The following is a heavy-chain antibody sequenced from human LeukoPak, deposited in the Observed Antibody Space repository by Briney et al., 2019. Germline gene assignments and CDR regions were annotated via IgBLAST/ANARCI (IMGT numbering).Heavy chain of an antibody. J-gene: IGHJ3*02. CDR1: GDSDSSNSAA. CDR3: AGHTTISHDAFDI. V-gene: IGHV6-1*01. CDR2: TYYRSRWYN. D-gene: IGHD1-14*01. Sequence: TSQTLSLTCAISGDSDSSNSAAWNWIRQSPSRGLEWLGRTYYRSRWYNDYAVSVKSRIIINADTSKNQFSLMLNSVTPDDTAVYYCAGHTTISHDAFDIWGQGTMVTVSS.